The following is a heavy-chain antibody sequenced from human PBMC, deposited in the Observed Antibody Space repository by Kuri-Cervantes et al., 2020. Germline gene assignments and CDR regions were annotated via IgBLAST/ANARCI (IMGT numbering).Heavy chain of an antibody. CDR1: GGTFSSYA. V-gene: IGHV1-69*04. CDR3: ARDVGAKGT. CDR2: INPSGGST. D-gene: IGHD1-26*01. J-gene: IGHJ5*02. Sequence: SVKVSCKASGGTFSSYAISWVRQAPGQGLEWMGIINPSGGSTSYAQKFRGRVTISADKSATTAYMELSGLRSEDTAVYYCARDVGAKGTWGQGTLVTVSS.